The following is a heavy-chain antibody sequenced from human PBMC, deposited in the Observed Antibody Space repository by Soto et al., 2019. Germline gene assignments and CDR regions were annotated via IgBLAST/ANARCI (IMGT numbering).Heavy chain of an antibody. CDR2: INTDGSTT. CDR1: GFTFSNYW. Sequence: EVQLVESGGGLVQPGGSLRLSCAASGFTFSNYWMHWVRQAPGKGSVWVSRINTDGSTTNYADSVKGRFTISRDNAKNTLYPQTNSLGAEDTAVYYCARDLGGYASHWGQGTLVTVSS. V-gene: IGHV3-74*01. J-gene: IGHJ4*02. D-gene: IGHD3-16*01. CDR3: ARDLGGYASH.